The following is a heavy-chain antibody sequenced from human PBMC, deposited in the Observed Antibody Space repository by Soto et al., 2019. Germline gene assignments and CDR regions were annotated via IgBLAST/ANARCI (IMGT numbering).Heavy chain of an antibody. V-gene: IGHV4-59*01. CDR3: ARGNQWLPRDY. CDR1: GGSISSYY. D-gene: IGHD6-19*01. J-gene: IGHJ4*02. CDR2: IYYSGST. Sequence: SETLSLTCTVSGGSISSYYWSWIRQPPGKGLEWIGYIYYSGSTNYNPSLKSRVTISVDTSKNQFSLKLSSVTAADTAVYYCARGNQWLPRDYWGQGTLVTVSS.